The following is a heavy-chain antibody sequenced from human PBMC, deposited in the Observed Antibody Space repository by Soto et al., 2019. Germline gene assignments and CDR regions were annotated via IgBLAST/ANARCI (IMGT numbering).Heavy chain of an antibody. Sequence: QVQLQESGPGLVKPSETLSLTCTVSGGSVSSGNYYWSWIRQPPGKGLEWIGYIYYSGSTNYNPSLTSRVTISVDTSKNQFSLKLSSVTAADTAVYYCARAMTIVSPLDYWGQGTLVTVSS. J-gene: IGHJ4*02. D-gene: IGHD4-4*01. CDR3: ARAMTIVSPLDY. CDR2: IYYSGST. CDR1: GGSVSSGNYY. V-gene: IGHV4-61*01.